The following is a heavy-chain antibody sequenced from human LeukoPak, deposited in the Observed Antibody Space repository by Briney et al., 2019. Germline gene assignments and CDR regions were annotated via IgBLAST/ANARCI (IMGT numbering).Heavy chain of an antibody. CDR2: INPNSGGT. Sequence: ASVKVSCKASGYTFTSYAMNWVRQAPGQGLEWMGWINPNSGGTNYAQKFQGRVTMTRDTSISTAYMELSRLGSDDTAVYYCARDRPPYYYDSSGYFGVFDIWGQGTMVTVSS. CDR1: GYTFTSYA. V-gene: IGHV1-2*02. D-gene: IGHD3-22*01. J-gene: IGHJ3*02. CDR3: ARDRPPYYYDSSGYFGVFDI.